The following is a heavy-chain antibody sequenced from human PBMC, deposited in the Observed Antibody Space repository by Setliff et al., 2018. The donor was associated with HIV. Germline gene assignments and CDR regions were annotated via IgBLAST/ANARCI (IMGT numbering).Heavy chain of an antibody. CDR1: GYTFTGYY. Sequence: ASVKVSCKASGYTFTGYYMHWVRQAPGQGLEWMGWINPNSGGTNYAQKFQGWVTMTRDTSISTAYMELSRLRSDDTAVYYCARRTPPGTSDAFDIWGQGTMVTVSS. CDR3: ARRTPPGTSDAFDI. J-gene: IGHJ3*02. CDR2: INPNSGGT. D-gene: IGHD2-15*01. V-gene: IGHV1-2*04.